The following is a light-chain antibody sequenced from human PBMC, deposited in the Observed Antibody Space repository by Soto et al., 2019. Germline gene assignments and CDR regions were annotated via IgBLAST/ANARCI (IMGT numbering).Light chain of an antibody. V-gene: IGKV3-15*01. CDR1: QSVSSN. CDR3: QQYNNWPPLT. J-gene: IGKJ4*01. CDR2: GAS. Sequence: EIVITQPPATLSVSPGERATLSCRASQSVSSNLAWYQQKPGQAPRLLIYGASTRATGIPARFSGSGSGTEFTLTISSLQSEDFAVCYCQQYNNWPPLTFGGGTKVDIK.